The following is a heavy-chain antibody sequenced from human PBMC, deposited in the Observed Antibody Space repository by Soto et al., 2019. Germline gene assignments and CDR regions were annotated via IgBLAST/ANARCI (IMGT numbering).Heavy chain of an antibody. CDR2: ISSGGKYA. CDR1: GFTFSDYY. CDR3: ARDIDGSSNWFDS. J-gene: IGHJ5*01. D-gene: IGHD1-1*01. Sequence: QVQLVESGGGLVKPGGSLRLSCAVSGFTFSDYYMSWIRQVPGKGLEWISYISSGGKYANYADSVKGRFTMSRDNAKNSLFLQMNSLRAEDTAVYYCARDIDGSSNWFDSWGQGTLVTVSS. V-gene: IGHV3-11*06.